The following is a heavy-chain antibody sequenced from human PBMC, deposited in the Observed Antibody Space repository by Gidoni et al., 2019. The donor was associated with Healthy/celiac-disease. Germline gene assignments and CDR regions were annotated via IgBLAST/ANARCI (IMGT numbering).Heavy chain of an antibody. CDR2: IYYSGST. D-gene: IGHD2-15*01. Sequence: QVQLQESGPGLVMPSQTLSLTCTVSGGSIRSGGYYWRWIRQHPGKGLEWIGYIYYSGSTYYNPSLKSRVTISVDTSKNQFSLKLSSVTAADTAVYYCARSKGVRGIGAFDIWGQGTMVTVSS. CDR3: ARSKGVRGIGAFDI. V-gene: IGHV4-31*03. CDR1: GGSIRSGGYY. J-gene: IGHJ3*02.